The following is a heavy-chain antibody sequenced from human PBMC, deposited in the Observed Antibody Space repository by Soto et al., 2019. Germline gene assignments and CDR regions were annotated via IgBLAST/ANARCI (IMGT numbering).Heavy chain of an antibody. D-gene: IGHD4-4*01. CDR3: AKDRDDYRNYVFDY. CDR2: SSGSGSGGST. Sequence: EVQLLESGGGLVQPGGSLRLSCAASGFTFTNYAMTWVRQAPGKGLEWVSISSGSGSGGSTNYAASVKGRFTISRDNSKSTLCLQMNSLRVEDTAVYYCAKDRDDYRNYVFDYWGQGTLVTVSS. V-gene: IGHV3-23*01. J-gene: IGHJ4*02. CDR1: GFTFTNYA.